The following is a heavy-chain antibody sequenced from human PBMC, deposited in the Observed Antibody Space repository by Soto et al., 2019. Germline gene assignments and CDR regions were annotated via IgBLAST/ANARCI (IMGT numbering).Heavy chain of an antibody. CDR2: IYYSGST. CDR1: GGSISSSSYY. CDR3: ARHRPTRSDMFFGVVTGELFDY. D-gene: IGHD3-3*01. J-gene: IGHJ4*02. V-gene: IGHV4-39*01. Sequence: TETLSLTCTVSGGSISSSSYYWGWIRQPPGKGLEWIGSIYYSGSTYYNPSLKSRVTISVDTSKNQFSLKLSSVTAADTAVYYCARHRPTRSDMFFGVVTGELFDYCGQRTLVPVSA.